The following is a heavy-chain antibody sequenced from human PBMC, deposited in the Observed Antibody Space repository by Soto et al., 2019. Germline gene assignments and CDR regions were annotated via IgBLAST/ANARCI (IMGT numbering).Heavy chain of an antibody. CDR1: GYSFTNYW. V-gene: IGHV5-51*01. CDR2: IYHGDFDT. CDR3: ARRCTGGSCYSSHYYYGMDV. J-gene: IGHJ6*01. D-gene: IGHD2-15*01. Sequence: GESLKISCKGSGYSFTNYWIGWARQMPGKGLEWMGIIYHGDFDTRYSPSFQGQVTISADKSISTAYLQWSSLKDSDTAMYYCARRCTGGSCYSSHYYYGMDVWGQGTTVTVSS.